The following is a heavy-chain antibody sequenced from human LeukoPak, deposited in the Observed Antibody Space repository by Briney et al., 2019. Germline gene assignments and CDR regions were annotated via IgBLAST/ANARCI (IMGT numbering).Heavy chain of an antibody. CDR2: ISYDGSNK. D-gene: IGHD5-18*01. Sequence: GRSLRLSCAASGFTFSSYAMHWVRQAPGKGLEWVAVISYDGSNKYYADSVKGRFTISRDNSKNTLYLQMNSLRAEDTAVYCCARDPEDTAMADYWGQGTLVTVSS. CDR1: GFTFSSYA. V-gene: IGHV3-30*04. J-gene: IGHJ4*02. CDR3: ARDPEDTAMADY.